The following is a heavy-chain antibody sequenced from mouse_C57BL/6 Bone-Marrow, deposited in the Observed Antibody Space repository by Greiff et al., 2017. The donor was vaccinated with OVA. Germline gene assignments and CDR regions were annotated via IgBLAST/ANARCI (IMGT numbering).Heavy chain of an antibody. CDR1: GYTFTSYW. CDR2: IDPSDSET. J-gene: IGHJ4*01. V-gene: IGHV1-52*01. CDR3: ARGYGNYVDYAMDY. Sequence: QVQLQQSGAELVRPGSSVKLSCKASGYTFTSYWMHWVKQRPIQGLEWIGNIDPSDSETHYNQKFKDKATLTVDKSSSTAYMQLSSLTSEDSAVYYCARGYGNYVDYAMDYWGQGTSVTVSS. D-gene: IGHD2-10*02.